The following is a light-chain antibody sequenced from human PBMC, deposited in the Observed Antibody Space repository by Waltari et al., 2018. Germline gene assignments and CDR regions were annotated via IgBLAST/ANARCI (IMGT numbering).Light chain of an antibody. V-gene: IGKV3-20*01. CDR1: QSFSSSY. J-gene: IGKJ2*03. Sequence: EIVLTQSPGTLPLFLGERATLSCRASQSFSSSYVAWYQQKPGQAPRLLIFDASSRATGIPDRFSASGSGTDFTLTISRLEPEDFAMYYCQQYSASPESFGQGTRLEI. CDR3: QQYSASPES. CDR2: DAS.